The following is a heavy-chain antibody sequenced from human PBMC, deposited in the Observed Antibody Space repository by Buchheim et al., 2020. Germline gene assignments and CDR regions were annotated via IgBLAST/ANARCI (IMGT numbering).Heavy chain of an antibody. CDR2: ISYDGSNK. D-gene: IGHD3-22*01. J-gene: IGHJ5*02. V-gene: IGHV3-30-3*01. CDR3: SRDLSSSGYSNWFDT. CDR1: GFTFSSYA. Sequence: QVQLVESGGGVIQHGRSLRLSCAASGFTFSSYAMHWVRQAPGKGLEWVAVISYDGSNKYYADSVKGRFTISRDNSKNTLYLKMNSRRAENTAVYYWSRDLSSSGYSNWFDTWGQGTL.